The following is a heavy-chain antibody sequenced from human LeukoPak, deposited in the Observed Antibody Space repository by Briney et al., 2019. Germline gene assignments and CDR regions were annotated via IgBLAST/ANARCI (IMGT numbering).Heavy chain of an antibody. CDR3: ARDYGGSSPFDY. V-gene: IGHV3-48*04. D-gene: IGHD4-23*01. CDR2: ISSSGSTI. Sequence: GGSLRLSCAASGLTFSSYGMTWVRQAPGKGLEWVSYISSSGSTIYYADSVKGRFTISRDNAKNSLYLQMNSLRAEDTAVYYCARDYGGSSPFDYWGQGTLVTVSS. CDR1: GLTFSSYG. J-gene: IGHJ4*02.